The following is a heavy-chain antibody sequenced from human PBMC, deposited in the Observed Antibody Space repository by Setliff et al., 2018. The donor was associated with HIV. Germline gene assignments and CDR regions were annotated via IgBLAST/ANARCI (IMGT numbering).Heavy chain of an antibody. D-gene: IGHD5-12*01. Sequence: SETLSLTCTVYGGSFSGYFWSWIRQTPGKGLEWIGEINHSGRTKYNPSLKSRVTMSVDTSKNQFSLKLSSVTAADTAVYYCAKDRSDLAASIIYYDYLGFDVWGQGTTVTVSS. CDR3: AKDRSDLAASIIYYDYLGFDV. J-gene: IGHJ6*02. CDR2: INHSGRT. V-gene: IGHV4-34*01. CDR1: GGSFSGYF.